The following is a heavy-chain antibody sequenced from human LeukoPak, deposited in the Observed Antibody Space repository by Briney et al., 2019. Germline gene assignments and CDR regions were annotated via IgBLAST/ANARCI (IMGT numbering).Heavy chain of an antibody. CDR3: ARDLLNEGNHLDY. Sequence: SETLSLTCTVSGGSISSGDYYWSWIRQPPGKGLEWIGYIYCSGSTYYNPSLKSRVTISVDTSKNQFSLKLSSVTAADTAVYYCARDLLNEGNHLDYWGQGTLVTVSS. CDR1: GGSISSGDYY. D-gene: IGHD4-23*01. V-gene: IGHV4-30-4*01. J-gene: IGHJ4*02. CDR2: IYCSGST.